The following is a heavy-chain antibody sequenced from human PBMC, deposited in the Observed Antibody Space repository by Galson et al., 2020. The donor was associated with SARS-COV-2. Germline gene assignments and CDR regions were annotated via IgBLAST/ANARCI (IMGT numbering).Heavy chain of an antibody. CDR3: TKSSGNHYDKSGYFGGDEYYFDF. V-gene: IGHV3-9*01. CDR2: INWNSASI. CDR1: GFTFDDYT. Sequence: PGGSLRLSCAVSGFTFDDYTMHWVRQAPGKGLEWVSGINWNSASIGYADSVKGRFVTSRDNAKNALYLQMNSLRPEDTALYYCTKSSGNHYDKSGYFGGDEYYFDFWGQGSLVTVSS. D-gene: IGHD3-22*01. J-gene: IGHJ4*02.